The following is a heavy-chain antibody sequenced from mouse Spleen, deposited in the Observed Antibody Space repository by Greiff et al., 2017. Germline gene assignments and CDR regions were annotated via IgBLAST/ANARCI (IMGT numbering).Heavy chain of an antibody. J-gene: IGHJ4*01. V-gene: IGHV1S81*02. CDR3: ARDYYGSRYAMDY. Sequence: VQLQQPGAELVKPGASVKLSCKASGYTFTSYWMHWVKQRPGQGLEWIGEINPSNGRTNYNEKFKSKATLTVDKSSSTAYMQLSSLTSEDSAVYYCARDYYGSRYAMDYWGQGTSVTVSS. D-gene: IGHD1-1*01. CDR2: INPSNGRT. CDR1: GYTFTSYW.